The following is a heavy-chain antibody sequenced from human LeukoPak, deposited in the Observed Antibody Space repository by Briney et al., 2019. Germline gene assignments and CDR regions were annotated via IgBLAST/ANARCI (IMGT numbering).Heavy chain of an antibody. J-gene: IGHJ4*02. CDR1: GGSFSGYY. CDR3: ARGGESYSSGWYGFDY. D-gene: IGHD6-19*01. V-gene: IGHV4-34*01. Sequence: PSETLSLTCAVYGGSFSGYYWSWIRQPPGKGLEWIGEINHSGSTNYNPSLKSRVTISVDTSKKQFSLKLSSVTAADTAVYYCARGGESYSSGWYGFDYWGQGTLVTVSS. CDR2: INHSGST.